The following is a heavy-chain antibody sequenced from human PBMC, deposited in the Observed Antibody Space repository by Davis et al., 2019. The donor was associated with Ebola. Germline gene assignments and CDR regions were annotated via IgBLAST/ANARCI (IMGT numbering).Heavy chain of an antibody. CDR3: ARDSCYYDSSGYYYCYYGMDV. CDR2: INPSGGST. D-gene: IGHD3-22*01. J-gene: IGHJ6*02. Sequence: ASVKVSCKASGYTFTSYYMHWVRQAPGQGLEWMGIINPSGGSTSYAQKFQGWVTMTRDTSISTAYMELSRLRSDDTAVYYCARDSCYYDSSGYYYCYYGMDVWGQGTMVTVSS. V-gene: IGHV1-46*01. CDR1: GYTFTSYY.